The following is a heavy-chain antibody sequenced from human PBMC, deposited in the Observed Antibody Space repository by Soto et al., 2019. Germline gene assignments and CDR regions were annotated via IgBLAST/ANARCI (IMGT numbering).Heavy chain of an antibody. V-gene: IGHV4-34*01. CDR3: ARAHSLYSSGWSSGYFAY. Sequence: SETLSLTCAVYGGSFSGYYWSWIRHPPGKGLEWIGEINHSGSTNYNPSLKSRVTISVDTSKNQFSLKLSSVTAADTAVYYCARAHSLYSSGWSSGYFAYWGKGTLVTVSS. J-gene: IGHJ4*02. CDR2: INHSGST. D-gene: IGHD6-19*01. CDR1: GGSFSGYY.